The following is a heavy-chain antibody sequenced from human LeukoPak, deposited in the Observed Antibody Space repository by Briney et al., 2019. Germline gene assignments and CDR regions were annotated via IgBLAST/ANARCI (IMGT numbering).Heavy chain of an antibody. CDR3: ARDHSSGWYFDY. D-gene: IGHD6-19*01. CDR2: IYYSGST. V-gene: IGHV4-59*01. Sequence: SETLSLTCAVYGGSFSDYYWGWIRQPPGKGLEWIGYIYYSGSTNYNPSLKSRVTISVDTSKNQFSLKLSSVTAADTAVYYCARDHSSGWYFDYWGQGILVTVSS. J-gene: IGHJ4*02. CDR1: GGSFSDYY.